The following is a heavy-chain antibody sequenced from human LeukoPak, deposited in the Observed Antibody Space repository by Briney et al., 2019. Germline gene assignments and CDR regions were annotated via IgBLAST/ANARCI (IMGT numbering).Heavy chain of an antibody. CDR1: GGSISSYS. J-gene: IGHJ2*01. CDR3: ARTVVTLDWYFDL. V-gene: IGHV4-4*07. CDR2: FYTSGTT. Sequence: SETLSLTCSVSGGSISSYSWNWIRQPAGKGLEWIGRFYTSGTTNYNPSLKSRVTMSIDTSKNQVSLKMRSVTAAHTAVYYCARTVVTLDWYFDLWGRGTLVSVSS. D-gene: IGHD4-23*01.